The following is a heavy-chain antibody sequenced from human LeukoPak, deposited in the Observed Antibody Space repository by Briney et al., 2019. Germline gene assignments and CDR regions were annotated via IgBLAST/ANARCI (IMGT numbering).Heavy chain of an antibody. CDR1: GFTFTSYA. Sequence: GGSLRLSCAASGFTFTSYAMTWVRQAPGKGLEWVSRISTSGGSTYYADAVKGRFTISRDNSKNTLHLQMNSLRVEDTAVYYYAKGETQFDYWGQGTLVSVSS. CDR3: AKGETQFDY. CDR2: ISTSGGST. J-gene: IGHJ4*02. D-gene: IGHD1-26*01. V-gene: IGHV3-23*01.